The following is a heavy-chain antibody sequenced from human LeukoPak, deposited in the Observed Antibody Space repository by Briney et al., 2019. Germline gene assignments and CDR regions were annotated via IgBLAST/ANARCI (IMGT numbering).Heavy chain of an antibody. CDR1: GFTFSTYG. CDR3: AKTGGIAAAH. Sequence: AGSLRLSCAASGFTFSTYGTTWVRQAPGKGLEWVSAISGSGGSTYYADSVKGRFTISRNNSKNTLYLQMNSLRAEDTALYYCAKTGGIAAAHWGQGTLVTVSS. CDR2: ISGSGGST. J-gene: IGHJ4*02. D-gene: IGHD6-13*01. V-gene: IGHV3-23*01.